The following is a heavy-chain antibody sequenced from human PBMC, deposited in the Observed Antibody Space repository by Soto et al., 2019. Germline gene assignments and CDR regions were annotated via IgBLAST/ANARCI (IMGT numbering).Heavy chain of an antibody. V-gene: IGHV3-7*01. CDR1: GFPFSSEW. CDR2: IKEDGSQK. CDR3: ARGGF. J-gene: IGHJ4*02. Sequence: PGGSLRLSCAASGFPFSSEWMSWVRQPPGRGLEWVANIKEDGSQKNYMDSVKGRFDISRDNAKNSLYLQMNSLRVEDTAVYYCARGGFWGQGTLVTVSS.